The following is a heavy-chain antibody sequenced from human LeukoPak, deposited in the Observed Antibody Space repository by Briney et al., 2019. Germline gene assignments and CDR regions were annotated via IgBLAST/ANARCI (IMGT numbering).Heavy chain of an antibody. CDR1: GFTFSSYG. J-gene: IGHJ4*02. Sequence: GGSLRLSCAASGFTFSSYGMHWVRQAPGKGLEWVAFIRYDGSNKYYADSVKGRFTISRDNSKNTLYLQMNSLRAEDTAVYYCARDLTYQKANGDYWGQGTLVTVSS. D-gene: IGHD2-2*01. CDR3: ARDLTYQKANGDY. V-gene: IGHV3-30*02. CDR2: IRYDGSNK.